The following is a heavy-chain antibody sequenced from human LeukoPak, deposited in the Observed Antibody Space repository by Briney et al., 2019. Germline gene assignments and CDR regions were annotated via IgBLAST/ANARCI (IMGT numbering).Heavy chain of an antibody. J-gene: IGHJ4*02. Sequence: GGSLRLSCAAAGFTFSSHLMHWVRQAPGKGLVWVSRISSDGTYTNYADSVRGRFTISRDNAKNTVYLQMNSLRAEDTAVYYCVSFYETYWGRGTLVTVSS. D-gene: IGHD2/OR15-2a*01. CDR2: ISSDGTYT. V-gene: IGHV3-74*01. CDR1: GFTFSSHL. CDR3: VSFYETY.